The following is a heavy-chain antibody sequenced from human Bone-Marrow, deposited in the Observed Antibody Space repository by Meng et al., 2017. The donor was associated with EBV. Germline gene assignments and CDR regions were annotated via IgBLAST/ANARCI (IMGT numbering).Heavy chain of an antibody. V-gene: IGHV2-5*02. D-gene: IGHD6-6*01. CDR1: GFSPSTRGVG. J-gene: IGHJ4*02. CDR3: AHLIAARPFDY. CDR2: IYWDDDK. Sequence: QITLKESGPPLVKPPQTPPLPVTFSGFSPSTRGVGVGWIRQPPGKALEWLAVIYWDDDKRYSPSLKSRLTITKDTSKKQVVLTMTNMDPVDAATYYCAHLIAARPFDYWGQGTLVTVSS.